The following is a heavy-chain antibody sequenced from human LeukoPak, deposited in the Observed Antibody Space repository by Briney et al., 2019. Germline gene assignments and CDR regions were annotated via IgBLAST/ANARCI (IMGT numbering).Heavy chain of an antibody. CDR3: AKVLWASSLVNHDAFDI. J-gene: IGHJ3*02. CDR1: GFTFSSYA. Sequence: PGGSLRLSCAASGFTFSSYAMSWVRQAPGKGLEWVSEISGSGGSTYYADSVKGRFTASRDNPKNTLYLQMNSPRAEDTAVYYCAKVLWASSLVNHDAFDIWGQGTMVTVSS. CDR2: ISGSGGST. V-gene: IGHV3-23*01. D-gene: IGHD3-9*01.